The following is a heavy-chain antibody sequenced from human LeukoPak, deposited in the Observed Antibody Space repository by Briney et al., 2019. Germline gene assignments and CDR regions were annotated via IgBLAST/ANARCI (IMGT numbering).Heavy chain of an antibody. Sequence: GGSLRLSCAASGFTFSSYGMHWVRQAPGKGLEWVAVISYDGSNKYYADSVKGRFTISRDNSKNTLYLQMNSLRAEDTAVYYCAKLFPSSGWYKDYWGQGTLVTVSS. J-gene: IGHJ4*02. D-gene: IGHD6-19*01. CDR2: ISYDGSNK. V-gene: IGHV3-30*18. CDR1: GFTFSSYG. CDR3: AKLFPSSGWYKDY.